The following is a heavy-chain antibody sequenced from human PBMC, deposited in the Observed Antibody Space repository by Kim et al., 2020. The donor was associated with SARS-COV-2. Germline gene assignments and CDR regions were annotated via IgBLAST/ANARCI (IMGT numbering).Heavy chain of an antibody. V-gene: IGHV4-31*01. D-gene: IGHD4-17*01. J-gene: IGHJ5*02. Sequence: SETLSLTCTVSGGSISSGGYAWSWIRQHPGKGLEWIGYIYSSGSTHYNPSHKSQFTISLDTSKNQFSLRLRSVTAADTAVYYCARATYGDYTDGWFDPWGQGTLVTVSP. CDR3: ARATYGDYTDGWFDP. CDR2: IYSSGST. CDR1: GGSISSGGYA.